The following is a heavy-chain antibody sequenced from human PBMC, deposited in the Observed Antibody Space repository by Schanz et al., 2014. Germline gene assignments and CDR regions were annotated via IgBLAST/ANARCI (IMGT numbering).Heavy chain of an antibody. J-gene: IGHJ5*01. D-gene: IGHD2-21*01. V-gene: IGHV3-48*01. Sequence: EVHLVESGGGLVEPGGSLRLSCAASGFSFSSYAMGWVRQARGKGLEWVSYVSRSTPDIYYADSVKGRFTMSRDNAKSSVVKKMDSLRVEDTAVDYWVRDGYSVVVNAANNRFDTWGQGTMVTVSP. CDR1: GFSFSSYA. CDR3: VRDGYSVVVNAANNRFDT. CDR2: VSRSTPDI.